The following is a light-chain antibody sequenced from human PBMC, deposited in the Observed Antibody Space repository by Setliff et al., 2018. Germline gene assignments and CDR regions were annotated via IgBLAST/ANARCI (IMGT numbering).Light chain of an antibody. CDR1: SSAVGDYNF. CDR2: DVT. V-gene: IGLV2-14*03. CDR3: FSHTRTTPFV. Sequence: QSALTQPASVSGSPGQPITISCTGTSSAVGDYNFVSWYQHHPGKAPKLIIYDVTDRPSGVSTRFSGSKSGNTASLTISGLQAEDEADYYCFSHTRTTPFVFGPGTKVTVL. J-gene: IGLJ1*01.